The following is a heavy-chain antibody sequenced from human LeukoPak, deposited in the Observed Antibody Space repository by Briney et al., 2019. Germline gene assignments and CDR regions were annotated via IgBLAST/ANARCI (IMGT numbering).Heavy chain of an antibody. V-gene: IGHV3-23*01. CDR2: IYENGGTT. CDR1: GFTFRSHA. J-gene: IGHJ5*02. Sequence: PGGSLRLSCVGSGFTFRSHAMSWVRQAPEKGLEFVSGIYENGGTTYYADSVKGRFSISRDNAKNSLYLQMNSQRAEDTAVYYCASSMVYAQSWGQGTLVTVSS. CDR3: ASSMVYAQS. D-gene: IGHD2-8*01.